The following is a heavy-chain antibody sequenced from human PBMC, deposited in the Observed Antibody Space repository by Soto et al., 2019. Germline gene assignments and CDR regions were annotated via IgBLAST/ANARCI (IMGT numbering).Heavy chain of an antibody. J-gene: IGHJ6*02. D-gene: IGHD1-26*01. V-gene: IGHV1-69*13. CDR3: ACGGARSGAYYYGMDV. CDR1: GGTFSSYA. Sequence: GASVKVSCKASGGTFSSYAISWVRQAPGQGLEWMGGIIPIFGTANYAQKFQGRVTITADESTSTAYMELSSLRSEDTAVYYCACGGARSGAYYYGMDVWGQGTTVTVSS. CDR2: IIPIFGTA.